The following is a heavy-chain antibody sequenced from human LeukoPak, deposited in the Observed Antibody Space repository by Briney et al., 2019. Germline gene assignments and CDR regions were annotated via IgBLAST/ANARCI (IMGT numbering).Heavy chain of an antibody. CDR3: AKDKSARLKGGPNAH. CDR1: GFTFSSYA. V-gene: IGHV3-23*01. Sequence: GGSLRLSCAASGFTFSSYAMSWVRQAPGKGLEWVSAISGSGGSTYYADSVKGRFTISRDNSKNTLYLQMNSLRAEDTSVYYCAKDKSARLKGGPNAHWAQGPLATVSS. CDR2: ISGSGGST. J-gene: IGHJ4*02. D-gene: IGHD2-2*01.